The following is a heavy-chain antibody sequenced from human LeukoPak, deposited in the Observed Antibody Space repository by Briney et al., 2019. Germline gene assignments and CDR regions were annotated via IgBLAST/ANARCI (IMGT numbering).Heavy chain of an antibody. V-gene: IGHV1-8*02. J-gene: IGHJ4*02. Sequence: ASVKVSCTASGYTFTSYDINWVRQATGQGLEWMGWMNPNSGNTGYAQKFQGRVTMTRNTSISTAYMELSSLRSEDTAVYDCARGISSDGYNGCWGQGTLVIVS. CDR2: MNPNSGNT. CDR1: GYTFTSYD. D-gene: IGHD5-24*01. CDR3: ARGISSDGYNGC.